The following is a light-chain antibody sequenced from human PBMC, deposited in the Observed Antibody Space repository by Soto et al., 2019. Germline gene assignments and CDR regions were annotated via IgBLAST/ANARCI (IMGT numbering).Light chain of an antibody. V-gene: IGLV1-47*01. J-gene: IGLJ2*01. CDR2: RNN. CDR1: SSNIGSNY. CDR3: AAWDDSLSGPVV. Sequence: QSVLTQPPSASGTPGQRVTISCSGSSSNIGSNYVYWYQQFPGTAPKLLIYRNNQRPSGVPDRFSGSKSGTPASLAISGLRSEDEADYYCAAWDDSLSGPVVFGGGTQLTVL.